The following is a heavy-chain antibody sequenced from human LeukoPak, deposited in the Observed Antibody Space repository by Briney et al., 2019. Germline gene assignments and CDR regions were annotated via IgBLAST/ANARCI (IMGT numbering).Heavy chain of an antibody. D-gene: IGHD2-15*01. CDR2: IYYSGST. J-gene: IGHJ4*02. V-gene: IGHV4-59*12. CDR1: GGSISSYY. CDR3: ARSSGDPGELYYFDY. Sequence: SETLSLTCTVSGGSISSYYWSWIRQPPGKGLEWIGYIYYSGSTNYNPSLKSRVTISVDTSKNQFSLKLSSVTAADTAVYYCARSSGDPGELYYFDYWGQGTLVTVSS.